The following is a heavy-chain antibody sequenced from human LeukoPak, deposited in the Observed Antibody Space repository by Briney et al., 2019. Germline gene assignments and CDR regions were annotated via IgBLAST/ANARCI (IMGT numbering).Heavy chain of an antibody. V-gene: IGHV1-2*02. CDR3: ARDHRRGSTGYDMTAD. CDR1: GYTFVDYY. Sequence: GASVKVSCKASGYTFVDYYLYWVRQAPGQGLEWMGWLNPRSGATNYAQKFQARVTMTRDTSINTAYMELSRLRSDDTAVYYCARDHRRGSTGYDMTADWGQGTLVTVSS. D-gene: IGHD5-12*01. CDR2: LNPRSGAT. J-gene: IGHJ4*02.